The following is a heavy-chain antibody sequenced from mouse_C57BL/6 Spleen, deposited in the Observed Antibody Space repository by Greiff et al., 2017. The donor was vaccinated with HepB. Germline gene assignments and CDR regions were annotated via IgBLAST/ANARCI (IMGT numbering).Heavy chain of an antibody. Sequence: QVQLKESGAELVRPGASVTLSCKASGYTFTDYEMHWVKQTPVHGLEWIGAIDPETGGTAYNPKFKGKAILTADKSSSTAYMELRSLTSEDSAVYYCTSPPPLTGFDDWGQGTTLTVSS. CDR2: IDPETGGT. D-gene: IGHD4-1*01. V-gene: IGHV1-15*01. CDR3: TSPPPLTGFDD. CDR1: GYTFTDYE. J-gene: IGHJ2*01.